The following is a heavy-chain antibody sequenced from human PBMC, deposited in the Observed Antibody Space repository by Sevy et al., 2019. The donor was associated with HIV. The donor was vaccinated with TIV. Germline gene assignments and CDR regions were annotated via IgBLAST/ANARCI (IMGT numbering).Heavy chain of an antibody. Sequence: GGSLRLSCAASGFTFSDYYMTWIRQAPGKGLEWVSYITSSGSTIYYADSVKGRFTISRDNAKNSLYLQMNSLRAEDTAVYYCACVRGGYNDGGYYYSYMDVWGKGTTVTVSS. CDR3: ACVRGGYNDGGYYYSYMDV. D-gene: IGHD5-12*01. CDR2: ITSSGSTI. J-gene: IGHJ6*03. CDR1: GFTFSDYY. V-gene: IGHV3-11*04.